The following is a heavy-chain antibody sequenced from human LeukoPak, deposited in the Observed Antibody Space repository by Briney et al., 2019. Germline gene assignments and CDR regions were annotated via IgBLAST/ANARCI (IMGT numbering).Heavy chain of an antibody. CDR2: MNPNSGNT. V-gene: IGHV1-8*01. D-gene: IGHD3-22*01. CDR1: GYTFTSYD. CDR3: AREPYYYDSSGYHGAFDI. Sequence: ASVKVSCKASGYTFTSYDINWVRQATGQGLEWMGRMNPNSGNTGYAQKFQGRVTMTRNTSISTAYMELSSLRSEDTAVYYCAREPYYYDSSGYHGAFDIWGQGTMVTVSS. J-gene: IGHJ3*02.